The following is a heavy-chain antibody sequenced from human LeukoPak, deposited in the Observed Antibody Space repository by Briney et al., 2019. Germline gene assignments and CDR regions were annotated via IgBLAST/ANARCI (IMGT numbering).Heavy chain of an antibody. V-gene: IGHV4-39*07. Sequence: SETLSLTCTVSGGSISSSSYYWGWIRQPPGKGLEWIGSIYYSGSTYYNPSLKSRVTISVDTSKNQFSLKLSSVTAADTAVYYCARGAFNIRWIQLWLGAFDIWGQGTMVTVSS. CDR1: GGSISSSSYY. D-gene: IGHD5-18*01. CDR3: ARGAFNIRWIQLWLGAFDI. J-gene: IGHJ3*02. CDR2: IYYSGST.